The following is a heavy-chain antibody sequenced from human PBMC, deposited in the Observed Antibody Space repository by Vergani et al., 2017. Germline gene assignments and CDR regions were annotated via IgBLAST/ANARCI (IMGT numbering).Heavy chain of an antibody. Sequence: QVQLVQSGAEVKKPGSSVKVSCKASGGTFSSYAISWVRQAPGQGLEWMGGIIPIFGTANYAQKSQGRVTITADESTSTAYMELSSLRSEDTAVYYCARVKSEWFGELLYNWFDPWGQGTLVTVSS. D-gene: IGHD3-10*01. J-gene: IGHJ5*02. CDR3: ARVKSEWFGELLYNWFDP. CDR1: GGTFSSYA. CDR2: IIPIFGTA. V-gene: IGHV1-69*01.